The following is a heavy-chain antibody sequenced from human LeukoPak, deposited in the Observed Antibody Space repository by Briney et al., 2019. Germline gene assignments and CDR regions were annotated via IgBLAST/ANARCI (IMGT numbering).Heavy chain of an antibody. CDR1: GFTFSSYW. D-gene: IGHD2-2*01. V-gene: IGHV3-21*01. Sequence: GGSLRLSCAASGFTFSSYWMSWVRQAPGKGLEWVSFVSSTSRFISYADSVKGRFTISRDNAKNSLYLQMTSLRAEDTAVYYCARGKDIVVVPAASWFDPWGQGTLVTVSS. J-gene: IGHJ5*02. CDR2: VSSTSRFI. CDR3: ARGKDIVVVPAASWFDP.